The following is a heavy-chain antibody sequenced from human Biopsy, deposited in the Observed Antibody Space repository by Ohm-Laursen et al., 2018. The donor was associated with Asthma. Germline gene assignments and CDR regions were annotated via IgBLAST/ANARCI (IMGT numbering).Heavy chain of an antibody. D-gene: IGHD3-22*01. CDR2: IYSGGTS. V-gene: IGHV3-53*01. CDR3: ARGDSSNWSHYYFDY. J-gene: IGHJ4*02. Sequence: SLRLSCTASGFAVRRDYMFWVRQASGKGLEWVSVIYSGGTSHTADSVRGRFTISRDYSKNTLYLQLHSLRAEDTAVYYCARGDSSNWSHYYFDYWGQGTLVTVSS. CDR1: GFAVRRDY.